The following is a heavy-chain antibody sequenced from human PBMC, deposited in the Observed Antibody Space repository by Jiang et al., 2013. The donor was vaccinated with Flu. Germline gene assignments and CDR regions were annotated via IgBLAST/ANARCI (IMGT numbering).Heavy chain of an antibody. D-gene: IGHD6-6*01. CDR2: IFYSGNT. CDR1: GDSITNYY. CDR3: ARARDTYSSLSPLFDP. V-gene: IGHV4-59*01. Sequence: GPGLVKPSETLSLTCNVSGDSITNYYWSWIRQPPGKGLEWIGNIFYSGNTNYNPSLKSRVTISVDTSKNQISLRLSSVTAADTAMYYCARARDTYSSLSPLFDPWGQGTLVTVSS. J-gene: IGHJ5*02.